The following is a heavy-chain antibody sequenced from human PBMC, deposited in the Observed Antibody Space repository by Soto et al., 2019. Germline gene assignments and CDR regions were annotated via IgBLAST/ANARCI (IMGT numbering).Heavy chain of an antibody. V-gene: IGHV3-21*01. J-gene: IGHJ6*04. CDR3: ARDFDYYDSSGPTSSYYGMDV. Sequence: GGSLRLSCAASGFTFSSYSMNWVRQAPGKGLEWVSSISSSSSYIYYADSVKGRFTISRDNAKNSLYLQMNSLRAEDTAVYYCARDFDYYDSSGPTSSYYGMDVWGKGTTVTVSS. D-gene: IGHD3-22*01. CDR2: ISSSSSYI. CDR1: GFTFSSYS.